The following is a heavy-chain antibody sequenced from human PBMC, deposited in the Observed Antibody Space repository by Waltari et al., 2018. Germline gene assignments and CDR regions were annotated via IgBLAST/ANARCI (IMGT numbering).Heavy chain of an antibody. CDR3: ARQVQMDNWFDP. V-gene: IGHV4-38-2*01. D-gene: IGHD1-1*01. Sequence: QVQLQESGPGLVKPSETLSLTCAVSGYSISRGYYWGWIRQPPGKGLEWIGSIYHSGSTYYNPSLKSRVTISVDTSKNQFSLKLSSVTAADTAVYYCARQVQMDNWFDPWGQGTLVTVSS. CDR2: IYHSGST. J-gene: IGHJ5*02. CDR1: GYSISRGYY.